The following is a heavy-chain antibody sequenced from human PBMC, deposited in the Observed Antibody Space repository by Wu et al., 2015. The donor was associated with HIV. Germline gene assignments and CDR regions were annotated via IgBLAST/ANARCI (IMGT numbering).Heavy chain of an antibody. D-gene: IGHD2-2*01. CDR1: GYTFTGYY. CDR2: INPNSGGT. V-gene: IGHV1-2*02. J-gene: IGHJ6*02. Sequence: QVQLVQSGAEVKKPGASVKVSCKASGYTFTGYYMHWVRQAPGQGLEWMGWINPNSGGTNYAQKFQGRVTMTRDTSISTAYMELSRLRSDDTAVYYCARVEGYQLTRYYYGMDVWGQGTTVTVSS. CDR3: ARVEGYQLTRYYYGMDV.